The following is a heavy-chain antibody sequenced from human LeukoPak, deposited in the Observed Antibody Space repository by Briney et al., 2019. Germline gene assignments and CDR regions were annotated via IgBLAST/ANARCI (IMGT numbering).Heavy chain of an antibody. CDR2: ISYDGSNK. CDR1: GFTFSSYC. CDR3: AKDWGGSSWLYYFDY. Sequence: GSLRLSCAASGFTFSSYCMHWVRQTPGKGLEWVAVISYDGSNKYYADSVKGRFTISRDNSKNTLYLQMNSLRAEDTAVYYCAKDWGGSSWLYYFDYWGQGTLVSVS. J-gene: IGHJ4*02. D-gene: IGHD6-13*01. V-gene: IGHV3-30*18.